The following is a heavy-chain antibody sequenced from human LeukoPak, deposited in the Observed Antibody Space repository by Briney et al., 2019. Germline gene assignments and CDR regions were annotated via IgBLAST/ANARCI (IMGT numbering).Heavy chain of an antibody. CDR1: GFTFTNGW. CDR2: IKSKVDGGTI. D-gene: IGHD5-12*01. Sequence: GGSLRLSCAASGFTFTNGWMSWVRQAPGKGLEWVGRIKSKVDGGTIDYATPVKGRFTISRDDSENTLYLQMNSLRAEDTAVYYCARAAYGGYDFNYYYYYGMDVWGQGTTVTVSS. V-gene: IGHV3-15*05. CDR3: ARAAYGGYDFNYYYYYGMDV. J-gene: IGHJ6*02.